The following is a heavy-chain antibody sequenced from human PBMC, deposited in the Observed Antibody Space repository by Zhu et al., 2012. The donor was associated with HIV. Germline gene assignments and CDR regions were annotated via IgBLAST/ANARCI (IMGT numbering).Heavy chain of an antibody. CDR3: ARDRESSGWYRVGWFDP. CDR2: IYHSGST. J-gene: IGHJ5*02. D-gene: IGHD6-19*01. V-gene: IGHV4-38-2*02. CDR1: GYSISSGYY. Sequence: QVQLQESGPGPVKPSETLSLTCAVSGYSISSGYYWGWIRQPPGKGLEWIGSIYHSGSTYYNPSLKSRVTISVDTSKNQFSLKLSSVTAADTAVYYCARDRESSGWYRVGWFDPWGQGTLVTVSS.